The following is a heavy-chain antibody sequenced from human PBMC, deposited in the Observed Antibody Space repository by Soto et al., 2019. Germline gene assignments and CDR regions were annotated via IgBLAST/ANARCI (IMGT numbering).Heavy chain of an antibody. D-gene: IGHD5-12*01. V-gene: IGHV4-31*03. CDR2: IYYSGST. J-gene: IGHJ4*02. Sequence: PSETLSLTCTVSGGSISSGGYYWSWLRQHPGKGLEWIGYIYYSGSTYYNPSLKSRVTISVDTSKNQFSLKLSSVTAADTAVYYCARGRGIMATITYYFDYWGQGTLVTVSS. CDR1: GGSISSGGYY. CDR3: ARGRGIMATITYYFDY.